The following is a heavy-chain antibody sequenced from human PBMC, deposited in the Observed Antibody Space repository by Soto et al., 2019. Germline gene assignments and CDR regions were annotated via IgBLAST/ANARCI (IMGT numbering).Heavy chain of an antibody. V-gene: IGHV3-30-3*01. CDR2: ISYEASNK. CDR3: ARESPDYFFDY. CDR1: GFTFSSYA. J-gene: IGHJ4*02. Sequence: SLRLSCTASGFTFSSYAMHWVRQAPGKGLEWVAFISYEASNKYYADSVKGRFTISRDNSKNTLYLQMDSLRAEDTAVYYCARESPDYFFDYWGQGTLVTVSS.